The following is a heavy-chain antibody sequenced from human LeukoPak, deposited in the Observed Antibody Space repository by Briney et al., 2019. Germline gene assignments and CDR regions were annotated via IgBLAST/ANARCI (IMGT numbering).Heavy chain of an antibody. CDR2: INHSGST. V-gene: IGHV4-34*01. CDR3: ARSYYYGSGSYPFDY. D-gene: IGHD3-10*01. CDR1: GGSFSGYY. Sequence: SETLSLTCAVYGGSFSGYYWSWIRQPPGKGLEWIGEINHSGSTNYNPSLKSRVAISVDTSKNQFSLKLSSVTAADTAVYYCARSYYYGSGSYPFDYWGQGTLVTVSS. J-gene: IGHJ4*02.